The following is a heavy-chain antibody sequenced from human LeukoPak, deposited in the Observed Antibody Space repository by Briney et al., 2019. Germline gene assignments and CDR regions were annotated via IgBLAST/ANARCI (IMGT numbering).Heavy chain of an antibody. Sequence: SETLSLTCTVSGGSISNYYWSWIRQRAGKGLEWIGRFYNSGSTNYNLSLKSRVTMSVDTSKNQFSLKLSSVTAADTAVYYCARVGDYALKDWGQGTLVTVSS. V-gene: IGHV4-4*07. CDR3: ARVGDYALKD. J-gene: IGHJ4*02. D-gene: IGHD3-16*01. CDR2: FYNSGST. CDR1: GGSISNYY.